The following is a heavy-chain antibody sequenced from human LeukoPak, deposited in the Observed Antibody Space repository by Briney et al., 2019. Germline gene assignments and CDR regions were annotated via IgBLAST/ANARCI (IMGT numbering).Heavy chain of an antibody. CDR2: IKQDGSEK. CDR3: ASYRLGYFDRLSIVGRDY. CDR1: GFTFSSYW. Sequence: GGSLRLSCAASGFTFSSYWMTWVRQAPGKGLEWVANIKQDGSEKYYVDSVKGRFTISRDNAKNSLYLQMNSLRAEDTAVYYCASYRLGYFDRLSIVGRDYWGQGILVTVSS. J-gene: IGHJ4*02. V-gene: IGHV3-7*01. D-gene: IGHD3-9*01.